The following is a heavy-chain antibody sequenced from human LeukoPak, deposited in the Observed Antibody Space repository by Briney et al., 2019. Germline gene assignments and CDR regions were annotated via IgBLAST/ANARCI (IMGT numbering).Heavy chain of an antibody. CDR3: ARADFIDAGPYVIAP. D-gene: IGHD3-3*01. Sequence: GASVKVSCKTSGYTFTDYYINWERQAPGPGHEWMGVINTKTGRTSFARTFQGRVTLNRDPSITTVYMDMAWLTSDDTAIYFCARADFIDAGPYVIAPWGQGNLVTVSS. J-gene: IGHJ5*02. V-gene: IGHV1-2*02. CDR1: GYTFTDYY. CDR2: INTKTGRT.